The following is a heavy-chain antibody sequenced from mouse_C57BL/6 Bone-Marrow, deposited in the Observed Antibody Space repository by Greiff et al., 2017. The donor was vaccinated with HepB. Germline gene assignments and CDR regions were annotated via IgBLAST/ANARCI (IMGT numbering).Heavy chain of an antibody. CDR1: GFTFSSYA. J-gene: IGHJ2*01. CDR3: ARDIDSSGYYFDY. Sequence: EVQLVESGGGLVKPGGSLKLSCAASGFTFSSYAMSWVRQTPEKRLEWVATISDGGSYTYYPDNVKGRFTISRDNAKNNLYLQMSHLKSEDTAMYDCARDIDSSGYYFDYWGQGTTLTVSS. CDR2: ISDGGSYT. D-gene: IGHD3-2*02. V-gene: IGHV5-4*01.